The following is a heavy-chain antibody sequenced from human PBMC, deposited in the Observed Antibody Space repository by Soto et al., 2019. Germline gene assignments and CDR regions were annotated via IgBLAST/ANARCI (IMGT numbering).Heavy chain of an antibody. CDR3: ASMIGGPVLSSDS. Sequence: QVQLQESGPGLVKPSETLSLTCTVSGGSISSYYWSWIRQPPGKGLEWIGFIFYRGSTSYNPSLKRRVTIAIHTSEYHYALKLNSVTAEGTAVYYCASMIGGPVLSSDSWGQGTLVAVSS. CDR1: GGSISSYY. J-gene: IGHJ5*01. V-gene: IGHV4-59*01. D-gene: IGHD3-10*02. CDR2: IFYRGST.